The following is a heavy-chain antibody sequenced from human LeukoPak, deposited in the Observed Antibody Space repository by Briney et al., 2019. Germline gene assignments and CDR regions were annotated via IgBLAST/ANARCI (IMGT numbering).Heavy chain of an antibody. V-gene: IGHV4-39*01. J-gene: IGHJ6*03. CDR2: INYIGRT. CDR1: GGSVSSSNYC. D-gene: IGHD6-13*01. CDR3: ARLKGVKLPLYYYYYMDV. Sequence: SETLSLTCTVSGGSVSSSNYCWGWIRQPPGKVLDWIGSINYIGRTNYNPSLKSRVTLSVDTSKNQFSLKLSSVTAADTAVYYCARLKGVKLPLYYYYYMDVWGTGTTVIVSS.